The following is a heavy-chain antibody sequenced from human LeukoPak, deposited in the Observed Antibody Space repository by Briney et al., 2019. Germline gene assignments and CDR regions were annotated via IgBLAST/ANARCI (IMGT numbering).Heavy chain of an antibody. V-gene: IGHV4-39*07. CDR2: IYYSGST. J-gene: IGHJ6*03. CDR3: ARDDYYGSGYYMDV. Sequence: SETLSLTCTVSGGSISSSSYYWGWIRQPPGKGLEWIGSIYYSGSTYYNSSLKSRVTISVDTSKNQFSLKLTSVTAADTAVYYCARDDYYGSGYYMDVWGKGTTVTVSS. CDR1: GGSISSSSYY. D-gene: IGHD3-10*01.